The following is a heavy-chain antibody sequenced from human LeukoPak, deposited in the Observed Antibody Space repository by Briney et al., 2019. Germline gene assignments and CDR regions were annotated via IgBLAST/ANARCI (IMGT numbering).Heavy chain of an antibody. V-gene: IGHV3-48*01. CDR1: GFTFSSYS. CDR2: IRTSSPTI. Sequence: GGSLRLSCAASGFTFSSYSMNWVRQAPGKGPEWVSYIRTSSPTIYYADSVKGRFTISRDNAKNSLYLQMNSLRVEDTAIYYCARDHRWGFDYWGQGTLVTVSS. J-gene: IGHJ4*02. CDR3: ARDHRWGFDY. D-gene: IGHD4-23*01.